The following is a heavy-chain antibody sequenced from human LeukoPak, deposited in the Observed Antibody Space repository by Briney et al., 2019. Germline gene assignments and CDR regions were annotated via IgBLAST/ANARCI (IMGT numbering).Heavy chain of an antibody. CDR3: ARRLTQYDCFDP. V-gene: IGHV6-1*01. CDR1: GDSVSSNSVT. Sequence: SQTLSLTCAISGDSVSSNSVTWNWIRQSPSRGLEWLGRTYYRSTWYNDYAVSVRGRITVNPDTSKNQFSLHLNSVTPEDTAVYYCARRLTQYDCFDPWGQGILVAVSS. D-gene: IGHD2-2*01. J-gene: IGHJ5*02. CDR2: TYYRSTWYN.